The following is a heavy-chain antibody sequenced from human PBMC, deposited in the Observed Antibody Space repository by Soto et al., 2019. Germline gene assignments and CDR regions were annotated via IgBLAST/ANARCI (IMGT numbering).Heavy chain of an antibody. CDR1: GYAFTGYD. J-gene: IGHJ4*02. CDR2: INAGNGNT. V-gene: IGHV1-3*01. Sequence: GASVEVSFKGSGYAFTGYDRRWVRQAPGQMLEWMGWINAGNGNTKYSQKFQGRVTITRDTSASTAYMELSSLRSEDTAVYYCARDKIPGILDYWGQGTLVTVSS. CDR3: ARDKIPGILDY. D-gene: IGHD2-2*02.